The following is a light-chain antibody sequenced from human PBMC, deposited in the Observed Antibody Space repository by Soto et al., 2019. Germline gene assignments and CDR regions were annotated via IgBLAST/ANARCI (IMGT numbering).Light chain of an antibody. CDR3: QQYDTYSGT. V-gene: IGKV1-5*03. J-gene: IGKJ3*01. Sequence: DIQMTQSPSTLSASVGDRVTITCRASQSINTWLAWYQQKPGKAPKLLIYRASSLESGVPSRFSGSGSGTEFTLTISSLQPDDFSTYYCQQYDTYSGTFGPGTKWISN. CDR1: QSINTW. CDR2: RAS.